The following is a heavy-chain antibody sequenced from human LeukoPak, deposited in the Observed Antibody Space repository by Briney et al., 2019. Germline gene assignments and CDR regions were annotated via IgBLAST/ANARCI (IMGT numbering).Heavy chain of an antibody. J-gene: IGHJ5*02. Sequence: GRSLRLSCAASGFTFDDYGMSWVRQGPGKGLEWVSGINWNGGSTGYADSVKGRFTIFRDNAKNSLYLEMDSLRVEDTALYYCARTSDGNWFDPWGQGTLVTVSS. V-gene: IGHV3-20*04. CDR3: ARTSDGNWFDP. CDR2: INWNGGST. D-gene: IGHD1-26*01. CDR1: GFTFDDYG.